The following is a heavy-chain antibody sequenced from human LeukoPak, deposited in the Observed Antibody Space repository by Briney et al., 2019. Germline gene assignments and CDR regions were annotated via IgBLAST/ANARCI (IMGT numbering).Heavy chain of an antibody. CDR3: AKRDDSGSSLVDL. D-gene: IGHD1-26*01. CDR2: IYYSGST. V-gene: IGHV4-39*02. CDR1: GGSIRSGSHY. J-gene: IGHJ4*02. Sequence: PSETLSLTCTVSGGSIRSGSHYWAWIRQPPGKGLEWIGSIYYSGSTYYNPSLENRVTISIDTSKNHFSLKLSSLSAADTSVSYCAKRDDSGSSLVDLWGQGTLVTVS.